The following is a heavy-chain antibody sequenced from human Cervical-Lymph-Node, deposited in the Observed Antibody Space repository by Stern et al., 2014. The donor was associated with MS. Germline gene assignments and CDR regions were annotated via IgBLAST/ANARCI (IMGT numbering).Heavy chain of an antibody. CDR1: GFTFSSSA. V-gene: IGHV3-23*04. CDR2: IIGSAANT. Sequence: EVQLVESGGDLVPPGGSLRLSCAASGFTFSSSAMSWVRQAPGKGLEWVSGIIGSAANTSYAASSKSRLSISRDNSPHTLYLQVNSVRAEDAAVCYCARRNGSDSTGYAPFFDYWGQGTLVTVS. CDR3: ARRNGSDSTGYAPFFDY. D-gene: IGHD2-2*01. J-gene: IGHJ4*02.